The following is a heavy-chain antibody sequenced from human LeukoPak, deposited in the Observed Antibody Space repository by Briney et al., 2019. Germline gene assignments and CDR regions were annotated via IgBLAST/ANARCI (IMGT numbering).Heavy chain of an antibody. J-gene: IGHJ4*02. CDR1: GFTLSSYA. CDR2: ITSGGAT. CDR3: AKRAYDSSGSYLYYFDY. V-gene: IGHV3-23*01. D-gene: IGHD3-22*01. Sequence: PGRSLRLSCAASGFTLSSYAMHWVRQAPGKGLEWVSAITSGGATYYADSVKGRFTISRDISKNTLYLQMNGLRAEDTAVYYCAKRAYDSSGSYLYYFDYWGQGTLVTVSS.